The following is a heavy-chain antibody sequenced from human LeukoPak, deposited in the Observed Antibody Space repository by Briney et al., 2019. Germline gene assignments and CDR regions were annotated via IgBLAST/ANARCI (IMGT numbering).Heavy chain of an antibody. V-gene: IGHV1-18*01. Sequence: ASVKVSCKASGYTFTRYGISWVRQGPGQGLEWVGWISAYNGNTNYAQKLQGRVTMTTDTSTSTAYMELRSLRSDDTAVYYCARGPLGYCSGGSCYSYYYGMDVWGQGTTVTVSS. CDR1: GYTFTRYG. J-gene: IGHJ6*02. CDR3: ARGPLGYCSGGSCYSYYYGMDV. CDR2: ISAYNGNT. D-gene: IGHD2-15*01.